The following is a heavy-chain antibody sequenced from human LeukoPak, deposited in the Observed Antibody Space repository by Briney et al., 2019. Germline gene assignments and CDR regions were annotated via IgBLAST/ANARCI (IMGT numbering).Heavy chain of an antibody. Sequence: PGGSLRLSCAASGFTFNTYTMNWVRQAPGKGLEWVSYISGSSGIIDYADSVRGRFTISRDNAKNSLYLQMNSLRAEDTAVYYCARGSTYDESSGQVPFDYWGQGTLVTVSS. CDR2: ISGSSGII. J-gene: IGHJ4*02. CDR3: ARGSTYDESSGQVPFDY. V-gene: IGHV3-48*01. CDR1: GFTFNTYT. D-gene: IGHD3-22*01.